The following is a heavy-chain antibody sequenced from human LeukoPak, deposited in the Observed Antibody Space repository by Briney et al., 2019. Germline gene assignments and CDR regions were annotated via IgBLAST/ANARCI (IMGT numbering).Heavy chain of an antibody. CDR1: GGSISSYY. CDR2: IYTSGST. CDR3: ARQGSYYYYYMDV. Sequence: PSETLSLTCTVSGGSISSYYWSWIRQPPGKGLEWIGYIYTSGSTNYNPSLKSRVTISVDTSKNQFSLKLSSVTAADTAVYYCARQGSYYYYYMDVWGKGTTVTVSS. V-gene: IGHV4-4*09. J-gene: IGHJ6*03.